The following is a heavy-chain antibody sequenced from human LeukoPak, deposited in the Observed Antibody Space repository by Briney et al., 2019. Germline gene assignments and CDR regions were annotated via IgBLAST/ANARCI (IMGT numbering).Heavy chain of an antibody. CDR1: GFTVSSNY. Sequence: GGSLRLSCAASGFTVSSNYMSWVRQAPGKGLEWVSVIYSGGSTYYADSVKGRFTISRDNSKNTLYLQMNSLRAEDTAVYYCASCTYSGYDLGDAFDIWGQGTMVTVSS. V-gene: IGHV3-66*01. CDR3: ASCTYSGYDLGDAFDI. D-gene: IGHD5-12*01. J-gene: IGHJ3*02. CDR2: IYSGGST.